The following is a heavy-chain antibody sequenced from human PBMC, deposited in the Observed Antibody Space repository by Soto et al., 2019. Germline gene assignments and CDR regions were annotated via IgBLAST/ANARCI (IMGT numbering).Heavy chain of an antibody. J-gene: IGHJ4*02. V-gene: IGHV4-59*01. CDR1: GGSISSYY. CDR2: IYSSGST. CDR3: ARFSGWYSAFDY. Sequence: PSETLSLTCTVSGGSISSYYWSWIRQPPGKGLDWIGYIYSSGSTNYNPSLKSQVTISVDTSKNEFSLKLTSVTAADTAVYYCARFSGWYSAFDYWGQGTPVTVSS. D-gene: IGHD6-19*01.